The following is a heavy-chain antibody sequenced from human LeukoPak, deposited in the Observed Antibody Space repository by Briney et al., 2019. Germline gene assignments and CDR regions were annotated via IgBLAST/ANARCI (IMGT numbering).Heavy chain of an antibody. Sequence: PGGSLRLSCAASGFTFSSYAMSWVRQAPGKGLEWVSAISGSGGSTYYADSVKGRFTISRDNSKNTLYLQMNSLRAEDTAVYYCARDQTPYYYDSSGYSNQNYYYYGMDVWGQGTTVTVSS. CDR1: GFTFSSYA. D-gene: IGHD3-22*01. CDR3: ARDQTPYYYDSSGYSNQNYYYYGMDV. V-gene: IGHV3-23*01. CDR2: ISGSGGST. J-gene: IGHJ6*02.